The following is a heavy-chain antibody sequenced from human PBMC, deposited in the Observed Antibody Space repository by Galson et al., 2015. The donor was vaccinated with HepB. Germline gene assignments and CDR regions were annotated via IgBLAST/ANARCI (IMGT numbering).Heavy chain of an antibody. CDR3: ARGPGIVGATRRVPLDY. V-gene: IGHV3-21*01. D-gene: IGHD1-26*01. CDR2: INGHGDYI. J-gene: IGHJ4*02. CDR1: GFIFSDYN. Sequence: SLRLSCAASGFIFSDYNINWVRQAPGKELEWVSSINGHGDYIYYADSMKGRFTISRDNAKNSVFLQMNSLRVEDTGVYYCARGPGIVGATRRVPLDYWGPGTPVIVSS.